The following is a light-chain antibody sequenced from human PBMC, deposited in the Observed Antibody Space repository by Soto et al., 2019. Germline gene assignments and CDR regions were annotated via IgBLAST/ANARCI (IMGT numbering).Light chain of an antibody. V-gene: IGLV1-40*01. CDR2: GNS. J-gene: IGLJ1*01. Sequence: QSVLTQPPSVSGAPGQRVTSSCTGSSSNIGAGYDVHWYQQLPGTAPKLLIYGNSNRPSGVPDRFSGSKSGTSASLAITGLQAEDEADYYCQSYDSSLSFYVFGTGTKPTVL. CDR1: SSNIGAGYD. CDR3: QSYDSSLSFYV.